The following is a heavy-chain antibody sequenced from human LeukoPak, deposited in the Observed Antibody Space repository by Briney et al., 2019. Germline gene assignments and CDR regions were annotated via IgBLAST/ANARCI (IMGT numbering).Heavy chain of an antibody. V-gene: IGHV5-51*01. Sequence: GSLKISCKASGYTFSSYWIGWVRQMPGKGLEWMGIIYPYDSDTTYSPSFQGQITISADKSISTAYLQWSSLKASDTAMYYCARRTSITGNPFDYWGQGTLVTVSS. CDR1: GYTFSSYW. D-gene: IGHD3-10*01. CDR3: ARRTSITGNPFDY. J-gene: IGHJ4*02. CDR2: IYPYDSDT.